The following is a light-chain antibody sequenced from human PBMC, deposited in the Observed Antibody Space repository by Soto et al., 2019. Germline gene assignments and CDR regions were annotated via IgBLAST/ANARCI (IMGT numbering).Light chain of an antibody. J-gene: IGKJ4*01. Sequence: EIVLTQSPATLSLSPGERATLSCRASQSVTSYLAWYQQKPGQAPRLLIYDASNRATGLPARFSGSGYGTDSNLTLSSLEPEDFAVYYCKQRYNRPLNSGGRTKVDIK. CDR1: QSVTSY. CDR2: DAS. V-gene: IGKV3-11*01. CDR3: KQRYNRPLN.